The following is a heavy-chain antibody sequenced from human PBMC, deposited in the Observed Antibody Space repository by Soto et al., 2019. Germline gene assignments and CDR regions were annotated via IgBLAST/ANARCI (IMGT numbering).Heavy chain of an antibody. CDR2: VYYSGSA. D-gene: IGHD3-10*01. CDR1: GGSISSGGYY. J-gene: IGHJ6*02. Sequence: QVQLQESGPGLVKPSQTLSLTCTVSGGSISSGGYYWSWIRQHPGKGLEWIGYVYYSGSAYYNPYRMPRFTFSVDTSKDQFSLKLSSVTAAVTAVDYCAGGSRFPVYGSFPVYYHYGMDVWGQGTTVTVSS. V-gene: IGHV4-31*03. CDR3: AGGSRFPVYGSFPVYYHYGMDV.